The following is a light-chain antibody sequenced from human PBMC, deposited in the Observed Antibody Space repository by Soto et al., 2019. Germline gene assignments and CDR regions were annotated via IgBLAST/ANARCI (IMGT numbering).Light chain of an antibody. CDR2: GAS. CDR3: QQYATSPLT. Sequence: DIVLTQSPGTLSLSPGDRAALSCGASQSLSNNFLAWYQQKPGQAPRFLISGASSRATGIPDRFSGSGSGTDFTLTITRVEPEDFAVYYCQQYATSPLTFGGGTKVEIK. V-gene: IGKV3-20*01. J-gene: IGKJ4*01. CDR1: QSLSNNF.